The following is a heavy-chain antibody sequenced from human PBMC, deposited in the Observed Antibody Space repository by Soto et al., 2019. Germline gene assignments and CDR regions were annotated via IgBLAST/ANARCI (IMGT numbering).Heavy chain of an antibody. CDR1: GFTFISYS. D-gene: IGHD6-19*01. V-gene: IGHV3-21*01. Sequence: PGGSLRLSCASSGFTFISYSMNWVRQAPGKGLEWVSSISSSSSYIYYADSVKGRFTISRDNAKNSLYLQMNSLRAEDTAVYYCARAGRKPNSSGWYYDYWGQGTLVTVSS. CDR2: ISSSSSYI. J-gene: IGHJ4*02. CDR3: ARAGRKPNSSGWYYDY.